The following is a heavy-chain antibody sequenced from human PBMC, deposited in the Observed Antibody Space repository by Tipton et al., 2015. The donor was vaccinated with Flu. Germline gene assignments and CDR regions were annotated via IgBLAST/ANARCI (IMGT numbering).Heavy chain of an antibody. J-gene: IGHJ3*01. CDR3: ARRRGFPAFDV. CDR2: IYYSGSI. Sequence: TLSLTCTISGGSISSSSHYWGWIRQPPGKGLEWIGYIYYSGSIYYNPSLKSRVTISVDTSMTQFSLKLTSVTATDTAVYYCARRRGFPAFDVWGQGTMVTVSS. CDR1: GGSISSSSHY. V-gene: IGHV4-39*01.